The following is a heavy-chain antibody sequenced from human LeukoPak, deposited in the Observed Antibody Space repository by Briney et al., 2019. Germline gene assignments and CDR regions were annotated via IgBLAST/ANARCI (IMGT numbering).Heavy chain of an antibody. CDR2: ISYDGSNK. J-gene: IGHJ1*01. Sequence: PGGSLRLSCAASGFTFSSYGMHWVRQAPGKGLEWVAVISYDGSNKYYADSVKGRFTISRDNSKNTLYLQMNSLRAEDTAVYYCAKEYYYDSSGYFEYFQHWGQGTLVTVSS. D-gene: IGHD3-22*01. CDR1: GFTFSSYG. V-gene: IGHV3-30*18. CDR3: AKEYYYDSSGYFEYFQH.